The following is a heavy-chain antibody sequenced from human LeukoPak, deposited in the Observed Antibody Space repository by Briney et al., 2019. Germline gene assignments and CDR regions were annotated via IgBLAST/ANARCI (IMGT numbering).Heavy chain of an antibody. D-gene: IGHD4-17*01. Sequence: SETLSLTCAVSGGSISSGGYSWSWIRQPPGKGLEWIGYIYHSGSTYYNPSLKSRVTISVDRSKNQFSLKLSSVTAADTAVYYCARSHNTVTGAFDIWGQGTMVTVSS. V-gene: IGHV4-30-2*01. CDR2: IYHSGST. CDR1: GGSISSGGYS. J-gene: IGHJ3*02. CDR3: ARSHNTVTGAFDI.